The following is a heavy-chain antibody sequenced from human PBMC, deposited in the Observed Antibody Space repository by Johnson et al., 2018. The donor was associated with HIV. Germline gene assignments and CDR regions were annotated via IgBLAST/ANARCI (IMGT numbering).Heavy chain of an antibody. D-gene: IGHD6-13*01. CDR2: ISGSGGST. Sequence: VQLVESGGGLVQPGGSLRLSCAASGFTVSSNYMSWVRQAPGKGLEWVSAISGSGGSTYYADSVKGRFTISRDNSTNTLSLQMTSLSAEDTAVYYCVKGIDSSSWYAFDIWGQGSMVTVSS. J-gene: IGHJ3*02. V-gene: IGHV3-23*04. CDR3: VKGIDSSSWYAFDI. CDR1: GFTVSSNY.